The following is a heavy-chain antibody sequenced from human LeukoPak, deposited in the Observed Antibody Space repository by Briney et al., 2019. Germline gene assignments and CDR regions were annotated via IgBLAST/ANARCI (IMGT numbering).Heavy chain of an antibody. D-gene: IGHD6-19*01. CDR1: GFTFSSYS. Sequence: GGSLRLSCVASGFTFSSYSMNWVRQAPGKGLEWVSSISSSSSYIYYADSVKGRFTISRDNAKNSLYLQMNSLRAEDTAVYYCARDWFPTDIAVAGTGVQFDYWGQGTLVTVSS. CDR2: ISSSSSYI. V-gene: IGHV3-21*01. CDR3: ARDWFPTDIAVAGTGVQFDY. J-gene: IGHJ4*02.